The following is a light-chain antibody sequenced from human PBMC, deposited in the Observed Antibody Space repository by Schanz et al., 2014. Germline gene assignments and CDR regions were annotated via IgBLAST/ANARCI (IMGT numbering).Light chain of an antibody. J-gene: IGLJ2*01. CDR1: SSDVGSYNL. Sequence: QSVLTQPASVSGSPGQSITISCTGTSSDVGSYNLVSWYQQHPGKAPKLMIYEGSKRPSGVPDRFSGSKSGNTASLTVSGLQAEDEADYYCQSYDSSLSGSGVFGGGTKLTVL. V-gene: IGLV2-14*02. CDR2: EGS. CDR3: QSYDSSLSGSGV.